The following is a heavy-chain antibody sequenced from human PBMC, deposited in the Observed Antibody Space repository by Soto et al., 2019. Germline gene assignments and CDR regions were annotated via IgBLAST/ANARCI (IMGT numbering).Heavy chain of an antibody. CDR3: ARGVTTRRSADY. Sequence: QVQLQESGPGLVKPSQTLSLTCTVSGGSISSGDYYWTWIRQPPGKGLEWIGYIYYSGNTYYNPSLKSRVTISVDTSKKQFSLKMRSVTAADTAVYYCARGVTTRRSADYWGQGTLVTVSS. CDR1: GGSISSGDYY. V-gene: IGHV4-30-4*01. D-gene: IGHD4-17*01. J-gene: IGHJ4*02. CDR2: IYYSGNT.